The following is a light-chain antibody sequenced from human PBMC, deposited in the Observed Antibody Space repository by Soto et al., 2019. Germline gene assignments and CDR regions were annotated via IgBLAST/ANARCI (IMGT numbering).Light chain of an antibody. CDR3: SSYAGFNNVV. CDR1: NNDVGLYNF. CDR2: DVT. J-gene: IGLJ2*01. V-gene: IGLV2-8*01. Sequence: QSALTQPPSASGSPGQSVTISCTGTNNDVGLYNFVSWYQQHPGKAPKLIIYDVTKWPSGVPDRFSGSKSGNTASLTVSGLQAEDEADYYWSSYAGFNNVVFGGGTKLTVL.